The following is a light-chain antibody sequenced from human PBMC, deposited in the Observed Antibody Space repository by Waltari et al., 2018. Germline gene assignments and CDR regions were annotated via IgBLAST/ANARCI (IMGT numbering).Light chain of an antibody. J-gene: IGKJ1*01. CDR1: QSVLYSSNNKNY. CDR2: WAS. V-gene: IGKV4-1*01. CDR3: QQYYSTPRT. Sequence: DIVMTQSPDSLAVSVGERATINCKSSQSVLYSSNNKNYLAWYQQKPGQPPKLLIYWASTRESGVPDRFSGSGSGTDVTLTISSLQAEDVAVYYCQQYYSTPRTFGQGTKVEIK.